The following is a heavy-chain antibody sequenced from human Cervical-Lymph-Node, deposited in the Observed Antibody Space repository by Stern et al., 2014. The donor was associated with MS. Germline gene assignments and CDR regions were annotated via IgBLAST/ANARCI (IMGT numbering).Heavy chain of an antibody. CDR3: ARGRGIALRPDY. J-gene: IGHJ4*02. CDR2: IYAGDAET. Sequence: VQLVQSGAELKKPGESLRISCKGSGYSLTNTWIGWVRQMPGKGLEWMGIIYAGDAETRYSPSFQGQVTISADKSINTAYLQWSSLKASDTSMYYCARGRGIALRPDYWGQGTLVTVAS. CDR1: GYSLTNTW. V-gene: IGHV5-51*03. D-gene: IGHD6-13*01.